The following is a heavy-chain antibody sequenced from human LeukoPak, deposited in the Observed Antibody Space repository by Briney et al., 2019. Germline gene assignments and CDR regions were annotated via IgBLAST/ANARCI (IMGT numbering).Heavy chain of an antibody. CDR3: ARDKETPYYGMDV. Sequence: GASLRLSCAASGFTFSSYAMSWVRQAPGKGLEWVSAISGSGGSTYYADSVKGRFTISRDNSKNTLYLQMNSLRAEDTAVYYCARDKETPYYGMDVWGQGTTVTVSS. J-gene: IGHJ6*02. CDR2: ISGSGGST. V-gene: IGHV3-23*01. CDR1: GFTFSSYA.